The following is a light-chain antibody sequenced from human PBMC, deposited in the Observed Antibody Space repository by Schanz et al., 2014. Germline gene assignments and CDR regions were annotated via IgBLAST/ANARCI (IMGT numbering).Light chain of an antibody. J-gene: IGKJ1*01. CDR3: QQYTDWPT. V-gene: IGKV3D-15*01. Sequence: EIVMTQSPATLSVSPGDRATLSCRASQSVSNSYLAWYQQKPGQAPRLLIYATSNRATGIPDRFSGSGSGTEFTLTISSLQSEDFAVYYCQQYTDWPTFGQGTKVEIK. CDR1: QSVSNSY. CDR2: ATS.